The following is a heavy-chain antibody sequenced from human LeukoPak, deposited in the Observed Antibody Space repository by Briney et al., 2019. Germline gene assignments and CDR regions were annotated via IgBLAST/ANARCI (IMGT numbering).Heavy chain of an antibody. CDR2: IYSTGST. Sequence: SETLSLTCTVSGGSINFYYWSWIRQPAGKGLEWIGRIYSTGSTNYSPSLKSRVTMSVDKSKNQFSLNLSSVTAADTAVYYCARSIEQWLVLPAYWGQGTLVTVSS. V-gene: IGHV4-4*07. CDR3: ARSIEQWLVLPAY. J-gene: IGHJ4*02. D-gene: IGHD6-19*01. CDR1: GGSINFYY.